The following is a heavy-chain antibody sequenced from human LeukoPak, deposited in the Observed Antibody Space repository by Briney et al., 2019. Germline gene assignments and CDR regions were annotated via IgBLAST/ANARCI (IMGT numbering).Heavy chain of an antibody. D-gene: IGHD3-10*01. J-gene: IGHJ4*02. Sequence: GGSLRLSCAASGFTFSSYSMNWVRQAPGKGLEWVSSISSSSSYIYYADSVKGRFTISRDNAKNSLYLQMNSLRAEDAAVYYCAKEKGGSGSYYCIDYWGQGTLVTVSS. CDR1: GFTFSSYS. CDR3: AKEKGGSGSYYCIDY. CDR2: ISSSSSYI. V-gene: IGHV3-21*04.